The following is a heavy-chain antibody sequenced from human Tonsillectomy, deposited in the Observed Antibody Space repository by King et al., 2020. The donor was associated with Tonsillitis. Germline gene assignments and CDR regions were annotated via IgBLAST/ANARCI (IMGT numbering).Heavy chain of an antibody. Sequence: VQLVESGGGLVQPGGSLRLSCAASGFTFSSYWMHWVRQDPGKGLVWVSRINSDGSSTSYADSVKGRFTISRENAKNTLYLQMNSLRAEDTAVYYCARQSEGDGYNGYYYYMDVWGKGTTVTVSS. V-gene: IGHV3-74*01. CDR2: INSDGSST. CDR3: ARQSEGDGYNGYYYYMDV. J-gene: IGHJ6*03. D-gene: IGHD5-24*01. CDR1: GFTFSSYW.